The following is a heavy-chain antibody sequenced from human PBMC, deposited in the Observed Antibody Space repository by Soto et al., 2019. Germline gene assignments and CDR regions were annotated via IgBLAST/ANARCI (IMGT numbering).Heavy chain of an antibody. CDR2: IDYSGTA. Sequence: PSETLSLTCTVSSGSISVTNVFWGWVRQPPGKGLDWIGNIDYSGTAYFSPSLATRVTFHVDTSKNQFSRTLYSVTAADTAVYYCARITGRHLDYWGQGILVNVSS. CDR1: SGSISVTNVF. J-gene: IGHJ4*02. D-gene: IGHD1-20*01. V-gene: IGHV4-39*01. CDR3: ARITGRHLDY.